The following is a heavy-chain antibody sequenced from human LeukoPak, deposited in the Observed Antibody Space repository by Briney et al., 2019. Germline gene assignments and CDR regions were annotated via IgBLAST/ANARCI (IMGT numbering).Heavy chain of an antibody. CDR3: AREGNGLLSKDLDY. Sequence: ASVKVSCKGSGYTFTDYYLHWVRHAPGQGLEWVGYINPRDGGTSSPPNFRGRVTMTTDASSSTVYMELSRLTSGDTAIYYCAREGNGLLSKDLDYWGQGTLVTVSS. V-gene: IGHV1-2*02. CDR2: INPRDGGT. CDR1: GYTFTDYY. D-gene: IGHD2-15*01. J-gene: IGHJ4*02.